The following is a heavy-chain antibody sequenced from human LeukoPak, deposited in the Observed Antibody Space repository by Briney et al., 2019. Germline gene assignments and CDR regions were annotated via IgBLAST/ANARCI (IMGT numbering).Heavy chain of an antibody. Sequence: PSQTLSLTCAVSGGSISSGGYSWSWIRQPPGTGLEWIGYIYHSGSTYYNPSLKSRVTISVDRSKNQFSLKLSSVTAADTAVYYCARGGYYDSSGYYYRLGDYFDYWGQGTLVTVSS. V-gene: IGHV4-30-2*01. J-gene: IGHJ4*02. CDR3: ARGGYYDSSGYYYRLGDYFDY. CDR2: IYHSGST. D-gene: IGHD3-22*01. CDR1: GGSISSGGYS.